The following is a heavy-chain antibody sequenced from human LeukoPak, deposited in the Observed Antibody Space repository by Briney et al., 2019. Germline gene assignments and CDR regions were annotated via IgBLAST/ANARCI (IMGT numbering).Heavy chain of an antibody. J-gene: IGHJ4*02. CDR1: GGSISSGDYY. Sequence: SETLSLTCTVSGGSISSGDYYWSWIRQPPGKGLEWIGYIYYSGSTYHNPSLKSRVTISVDTSKNQFSLKLSSVTAADTAVYYCARVKVRGYSTIDYWGQGTLVTVSS. V-gene: IGHV4-30-4*01. CDR2: IYYSGST. D-gene: IGHD6-13*01. CDR3: ARVKVRGYSTIDY.